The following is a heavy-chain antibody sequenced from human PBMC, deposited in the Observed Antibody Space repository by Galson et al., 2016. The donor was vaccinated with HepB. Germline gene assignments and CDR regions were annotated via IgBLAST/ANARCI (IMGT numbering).Heavy chain of an antibody. CDR1: GYTFTSYD. Sequence: SVKVSCKASGYTFTSYDLNWVRQATGQGLEWMGWMNPKSGNTDYAQKFQGRVTMTRNTSISTAYMELSSLRSEDTAVYYCARPVRVDYYASGRFGYFYYGMDGWGQGTTVT. D-gene: IGHD3-10*01. V-gene: IGHV1-8*01. CDR2: MNPKSGNT. CDR3: ARPVRVDYYASGRFGYFYYGMDG. J-gene: IGHJ6*02.